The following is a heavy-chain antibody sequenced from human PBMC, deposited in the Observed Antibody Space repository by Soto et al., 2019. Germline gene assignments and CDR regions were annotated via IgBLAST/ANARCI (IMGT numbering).Heavy chain of an antibody. CDR1: GGTFGSHG. V-gene: IGHV1-69*13. CDR2: LIAMLGTP. CDR3: ARGAMANFDY. Sequence: SVKVSCKASGGTFGSHGIAWLRQAPGQGLEWMGGLIAMLGTPTYARKVQGRATITADESLTSSYLELRSLRSEDTAVYFCARGAMANFDYWGQGTVVTVSS. D-gene: IGHD5-18*01. J-gene: IGHJ4*02.